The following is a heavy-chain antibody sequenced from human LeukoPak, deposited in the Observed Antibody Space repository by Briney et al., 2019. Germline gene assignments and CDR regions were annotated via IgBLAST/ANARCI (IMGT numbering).Heavy chain of an antibody. CDR1: GDSISLSFYY. V-gene: IGHV4-39*07. D-gene: IGHD1-26*01. Sequence: MPSETLSLTCSVSGDSISLSFYYWGWIRQPPGKALEWIGSVYYSGTTSYNPSLKSRVTISVDMSKNHFSLRLRSVTAADTAVYYCARGWYSGSYTASDIWGQGTMVTVSS. CDR2: VYYSGTT. CDR3: ARGWYSGSYTASDI. J-gene: IGHJ3*02.